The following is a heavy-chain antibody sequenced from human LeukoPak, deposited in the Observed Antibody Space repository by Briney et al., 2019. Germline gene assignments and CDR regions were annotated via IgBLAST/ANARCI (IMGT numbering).Heavy chain of an antibody. CDR1: GFTFSNAW. J-gene: IGHJ4*02. CDR3: STLMVRGIINI. Sequence: PGGSLRLSCAASGFTFSNAWMSWVRQAPGKGLEWVGRIQSKTDGGTIEYAAPVEGRFSISRDDSKTTLFLQMNSLKTEDTGVYYCSTLMVRGIINIWGQGTLVTVSS. CDR2: IQSKTDGGTI. D-gene: IGHD3-10*01. V-gene: IGHV3-15*01.